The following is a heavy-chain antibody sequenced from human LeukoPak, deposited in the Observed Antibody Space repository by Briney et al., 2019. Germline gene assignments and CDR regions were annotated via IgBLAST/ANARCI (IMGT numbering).Heavy chain of an antibody. Sequence: PSETLSLTCTVSGASIRGYYWSWIRQPPGQRLKWIGFIFYTGSTNYNPSLKGRVTISIDTSKSQFSLKLSSVTAADTAVYYCASDHGGSAHLEAAFDIWGRGTLVTVSS. D-gene: IGHD1-26*01. CDR2: IFYTGST. V-gene: IGHV4-59*01. CDR1: GASIRGYY. J-gene: IGHJ3*02. CDR3: ASDHGGSAHLEAAFDI.